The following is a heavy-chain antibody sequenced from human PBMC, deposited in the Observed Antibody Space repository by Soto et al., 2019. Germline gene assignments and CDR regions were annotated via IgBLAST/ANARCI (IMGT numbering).Heavy chain of an antibody. V-gene: IGHV3-74*01. CDR3: ARDTDGLHY. CDR2: INTDGSIT. J-gene: IGHJ4*02. CDR1: GLIFSNYK. Sequence: EVQLVESGGRLVQPAGSLRLSCAASGLIFSNYKMHWVRQAPGKGLVWVSRINTDGSITDYADSVKGRFTVSRDNPKNTLYLQMNSLRAEDTAVYYCARDTDGLHYWGQGTLVTVSS.